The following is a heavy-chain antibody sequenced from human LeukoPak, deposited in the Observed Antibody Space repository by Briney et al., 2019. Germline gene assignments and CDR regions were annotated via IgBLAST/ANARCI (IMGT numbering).Heavy chain of an antibody. CDR1: GYSISIGYS. J-gene: IGHJ3*02. CDR3: VSGTLTRNAFDI. V-gene: IGHV4-38-2*01. D-gene: IGHD1-26*01. CDR2: IYYSRYS. Sequence: SESLSLTCGVSGYSISIGYSWGWIRQPPGKGLEWIGTIYYSRYSYYNPSLKSRLTISVDTSKNHFSLRLSSVTAADTAIYYCVSGTLTRNAFDIWGQGTMVTVSS.